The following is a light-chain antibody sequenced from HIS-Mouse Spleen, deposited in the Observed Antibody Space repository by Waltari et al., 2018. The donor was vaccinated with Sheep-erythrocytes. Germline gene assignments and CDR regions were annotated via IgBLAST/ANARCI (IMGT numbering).Light chain of an antibody. V-gene: IGLV3-1*01. CDR2: QDS. J-gene: IGLJ2*01. CDR3: QAWDSSTAV. CDR1: KLGDKY. Sequence: SYELTQPPSVSVSPGQTASITCSGDKLGDKYACWYQQKPGQSPVLVIYQDSKRPSGSPERFSGSNSENTATLTISGTQAMDEADYYCQAWDSSTAVFGGGTKLTVL.